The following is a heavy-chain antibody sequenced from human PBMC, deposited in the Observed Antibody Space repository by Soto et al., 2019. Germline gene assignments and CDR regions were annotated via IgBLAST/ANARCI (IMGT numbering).Heavy chain of an antibody. V-gene: IGHV4-59*08. CDR2: IYYSGST. J-gene: IGHJ5*02. Sequence: SSETLSLTCTVSGGSISSYYWSWIRQPPGKGLEWIGYIYYSGSTNYNPSLKSRVTISVDTSKNQFSLKLSSVTAADTAVYYCAQGYSSGWYDGNWFDPWGQGTLVTVSS. CDR3: AQGYSSGWYDGNWFDP. D-gene: IGHD6-19*01. CDR1: GGSISSYY.